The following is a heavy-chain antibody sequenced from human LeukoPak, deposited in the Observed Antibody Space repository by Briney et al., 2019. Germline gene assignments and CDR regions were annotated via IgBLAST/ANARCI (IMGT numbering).Heavy chain of an antibody. CDR2: INPNSGGT. CDR3: ASPYYDILTGYYEMGYYFDY. D-gene: IGHD3-9*01. CDR1: GYTFTGYY. Sequence: GASVKVSCKASGYTFTGYYMHWVRQAPGQGLEWMGWINPNSGGTNYAQKFQGRVTMTRDTSISTAYMELSSLRSEDTAVYYCASPYYDILTGYYEMGYYFDYWGQGTLVTVSS. J-gene: IGHJ4*02. V-gene: IGHV1-2*02.